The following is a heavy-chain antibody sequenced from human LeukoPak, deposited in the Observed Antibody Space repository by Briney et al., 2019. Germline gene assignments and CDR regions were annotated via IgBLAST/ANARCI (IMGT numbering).Heavy chain of an antibody. V-gene: IGHV3-30*18. Sequence: GGSLRLSCAASGFTFSSSVMHWVRQAPGKGLEWVAGISSDGNNKYYVDSVKGRFTISRDNSKSTLYLQMNSLRAEDTAVHYCAKVRVYYDFWSGLDYWGQGTLVTVSS. D-gene: IGHD3-3*01. CDR2: ISSDGNNK. J-gene: IGHJ4*02. CDR3: AKVRVYYDFWSGLDY. CDR1: GFTFSSSV.